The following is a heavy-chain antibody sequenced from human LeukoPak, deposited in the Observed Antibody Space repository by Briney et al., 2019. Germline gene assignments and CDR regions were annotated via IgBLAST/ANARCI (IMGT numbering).Heavy chain of an antibody. D-gene: IGHD1-1*01. CDR1: GFTFSSYA. J-gene: IGHJ4*02. CDR2: ISYEGSKT. Sequence: GKSLRLSCEASGFTFSSYAMHWVRQAPGKGLEWVAVISYEGSKTYYADSVKGRFTISRDDSKNTLYLQMNSLRAEDTAVYYCAIGQTGNFDYWGQGTLVTVSS. V-gene: IGHV3-30*04. CDR3: AIGQTGNFDY.